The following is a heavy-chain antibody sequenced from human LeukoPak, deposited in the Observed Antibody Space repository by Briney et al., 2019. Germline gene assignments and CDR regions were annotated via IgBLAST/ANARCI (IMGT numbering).Heavy chain of an antibody. CDR2: ISYDGTNK. CDR3: ARDTWGSAAAFDI. V-gene: IGHV3-30-3*01. J-gene: IGHJ3*02. D-gene: IGHD7-27*01. CDR1: GFILSTYS. Sequence: QTGGSLRLSCAASGFILSTYSMPWVRQAPGKGLEWVALISYDGTNKYFADSVKGRFTISRDNSKNTLFLQMNSLRPEDTAVYYCARDTWGSAAAFDIWGQGTMVTVSS.